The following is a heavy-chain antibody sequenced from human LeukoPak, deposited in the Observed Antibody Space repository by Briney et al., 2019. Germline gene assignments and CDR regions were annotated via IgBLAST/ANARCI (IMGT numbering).Heavy chain of an antibody. J-gene: IGHJ4*02. V-gene: IGHV4-34*01. Sequence: PSETLSLTCAVYGGSFSGYYWSWIRQPPGKGLGWIGEINHSGSTNYNPSLKSRVTISVDTSKNQFSLKLSSVTAADTAVYYCARGYDFWSGYPYWGQGTLVTVSS. CDR3: ARGYDFWSGYPY. CDR2: INHSGST. CDR1: GGSFSGYY. D-gene: IGHD3-3*01.